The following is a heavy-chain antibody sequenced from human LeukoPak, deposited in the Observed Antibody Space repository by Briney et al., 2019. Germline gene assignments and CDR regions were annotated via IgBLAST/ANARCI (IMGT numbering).Heavy chain of an antibody. D-gene: IGHD6-19*01. J-gene: IGHJ4*02. V-gene: IGHV3-33*01. CDR2: IWYDGSNK. Sequence: PGGSLRLSCAASGFTFSSYGMHWVRQAPGKGLDWVTVIWYDGSNKYYADSVKGRFTISRDNSKNKLYLQMNSLRAEDTAVYYCARDNDPIAVAGTFDYWGQGTLVTVSS. CDR1: GFTFSSYG. CDR3: ARDNDPIAVAGTFDY.